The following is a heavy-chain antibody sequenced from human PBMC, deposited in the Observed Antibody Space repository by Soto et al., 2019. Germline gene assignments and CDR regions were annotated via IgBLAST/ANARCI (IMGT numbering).Heavy chain of an antibody. Sequence: QVQLVQSGAEVKKPGSSVKVSCKASGGTFSSYAISWVRQAPGQGLEWMGGIIPIFGTANYAQKCRGRVTRTAHESTSSAYRVLSRLRSEDTAVYYCGSDGGSYTVGTNLFDLWGQGTLVTVSS. CDR2: IIPIFGTA. D-gene: IGHD3-3*01. J-gene: IGHJ5*02. CDR3: GSDGGSYTVGTNLFDL. CDR1: GGTFSSYA. V-gene: IGHV1-69*12.